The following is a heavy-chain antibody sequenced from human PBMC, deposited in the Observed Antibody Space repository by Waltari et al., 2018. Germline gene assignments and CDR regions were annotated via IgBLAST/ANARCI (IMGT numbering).Heavy chain of an antibody. CDR1: GYTFTDSY. D-gene: IGHD3-3*01. J-gene: IGHJ4*02. CDR2: VTPNSGGT. V-gene: IGHV1-2*06. Sequence: QVQLVQSGAEVKKPGASVKVSCKASGYTFTDSYMHWVRQAPGQGVEWMGRVTPNSGGTNCTQKVQGRVTMTRDTSISTSYMELSRLRSDDTAVYYCARGGPAIFGVLITKRFDYWGQGTLVTVSS. CDR3: ARGGPAIFGVLITKRFDY.